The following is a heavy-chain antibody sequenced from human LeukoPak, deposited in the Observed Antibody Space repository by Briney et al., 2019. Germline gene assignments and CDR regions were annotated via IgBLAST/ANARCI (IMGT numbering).Heavy chain of an antibody. J-gene: IGHJ5*02. D-gene: IGHD6-13*01. V-gene: IGHV5-51*01. Sequence: GESLKISCKGSGYSFTSYWIGWVRQMPGKGLEWMGIIYPGDSDTRYSPSFQGRVTISADKSISTAYLQWSSLKASDTAMYYCARGLIAAAGTRGFDPWGQGTLVTVSS. CDR1: GYSFTSYW. CDR3: ARGLIAAAGTRGFDP. CDR2: IYPGDSDT.